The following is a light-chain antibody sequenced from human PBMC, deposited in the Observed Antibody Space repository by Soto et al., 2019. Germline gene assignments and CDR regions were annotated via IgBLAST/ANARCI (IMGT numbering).Light chain of an antibody. J-gene: IGLJ1*01. CDR3: VTWDSSLSAHV. V-gene: IGLV1-51*02. CDR2: ENN. CDR1: NANIGKNY. Sequence: QSALTQPHSVSAAPGQKVTISCSGSNANIGKNYVSWYQQLPGTAPKVLIYENNNRPSEIPDRFSGSKSGTSATLGITGLQTGDEADYYCVTWDSSLSAHVFGTGTKVTVL.